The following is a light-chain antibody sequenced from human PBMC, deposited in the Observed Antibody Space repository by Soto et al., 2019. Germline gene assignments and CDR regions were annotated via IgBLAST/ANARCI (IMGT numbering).Light chain of an antibody. CDR3: QQYGSSPPVT. CDR1: QSVSSSY. J-gene: IGKJ5*01. CDR2: GAS. V-gene: IGKV3-20*01. Sequence: EIVLTQSPGTLSLSPGERATLSCRASQSVSSSYLAWYQQKPGQAPRLLIYGASSRATGIPDRFSGSGSGTDFTLTLSRLEPEDFAVYYCQQYGSSPPVTLGQGTRLEIK.